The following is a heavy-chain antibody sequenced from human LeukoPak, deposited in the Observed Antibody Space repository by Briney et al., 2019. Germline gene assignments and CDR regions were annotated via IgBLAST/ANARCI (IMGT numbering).Heavy chain of an antibody. D-gene: IGHD2-2*02. CDR1: GGTFSSYA. Sequence: SVKVSCKASGGTFSSYAISWVRQAPGQGLEWMGGIIPIFGTANYAQKFQGRVTITADESTSTAYMELSSLRSEDTAVYYCAVYCSSTSCYRERPWGQGTLVTVSS. CDR3: AVYCSSTSCYRERP. J-gene: IGHJ5*02. V-gene: IGHV1-69*13. CDR2: IIPIFGTA.